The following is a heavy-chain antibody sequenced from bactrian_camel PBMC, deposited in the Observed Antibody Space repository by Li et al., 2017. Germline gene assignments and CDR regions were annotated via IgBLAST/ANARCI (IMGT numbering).Heavy chain of an antibody. CDR3: AADASVYDCYSFSWRRGDQLGY. D-gene: IGHD1*01. CDR2: IYGGITT. V-gene: IGHV3S1*01. J-gene: IGHJ6*01. CDR1: GFVYTGYC. Sequence: HVQLVESGGGSVQAGGSLRLSCSRSGFVYTGYCISWFRQAPGREREGVAAIYGGITTYYADSVKGRFIISVDNAKNTVYLQMTNLNPEDTAMYYCAADASVYDCYSFSWRRGDQLGYWGQGTQVTVS.